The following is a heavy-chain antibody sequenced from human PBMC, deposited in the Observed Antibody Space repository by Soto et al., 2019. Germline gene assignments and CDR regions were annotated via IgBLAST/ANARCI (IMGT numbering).Heavy chain of an antibody. CDR2: IYYSGST. D-gene: IGHD3-3*01. Sequence: SETLSLTCTVSGGSISSGGYYWSWIRQPPGRGLEWIGYIYYSGSTNYNPSPKSRVTISVDTSKNQFSLKLSSVTAADTAVYYCARVGPRITIFGVVIFPPNYYYYGMDVWGQGTTVTVSS. J-gene: IGHJ6*02. CDR3: ARVGPRITIFGVVIFPPNYYYYGMDV. CDR1: GGSISSGGYY. V-gene: IGHV4-61*08.